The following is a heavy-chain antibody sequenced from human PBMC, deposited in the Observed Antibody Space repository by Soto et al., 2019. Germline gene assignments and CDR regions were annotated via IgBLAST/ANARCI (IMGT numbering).Heavy chain of an antibody. CDR3: ATGRGALLY. D-gene: IGHD1-26*01. J-gene: IGHJ4*02. CDR1: GFTFSYAW. V-gene: IGHV3-15*07. Sequence: EVQLVESGGDLAKPGGSLRLSCAVSGFTFSYAWMNWVRQAPGKGLEWVGRIKSKTDGGTTDYAAPVKGRFTISRDDSRNMVFLQMNSLGTEDTAVYYCATGRGALLYWGKGTRVTVSS. CDR2: IKSKTDGGTT.